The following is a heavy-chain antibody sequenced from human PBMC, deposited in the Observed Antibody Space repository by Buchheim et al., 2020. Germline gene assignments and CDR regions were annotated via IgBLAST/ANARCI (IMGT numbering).Heavy chain of an antibody. CDR3: ANRGMGYYFDY. J-gene: IGHJ4*02. CDR2: ISYDGSNK. CDR1: GFTFSSYG. D-gene: IGHD3-16*01. V-gene: IGHV3-30*18. Sequence: QVQLVESGGGVVQPGRSLRLSCAASGFTFSSYGMHWVRQAPGKGLEWVAVISYDGSNKYYADSVKGRFTISRDNSKNTLYLQMNSLRAEDTAVYYCANRGMGYYFDYWGQGTL.